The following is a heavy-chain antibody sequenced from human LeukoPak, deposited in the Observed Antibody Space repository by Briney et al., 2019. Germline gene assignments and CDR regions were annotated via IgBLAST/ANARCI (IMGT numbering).Heavy chain of an antibody. V-gene: IGHV1-69*13. CDR3: ARDQRVRGVIRFDY. CDR2: IIPIFGTA. CDR1: GGTFSSYA. Sequence: ASVKVSCKASGGTFSSYAISWVRQAPGQGLEWMGVIIPIFGTANYAQKFQGRVTITADESTSTAYMELSSLRSEDTAVYYCARDQRVRGVIRFDYWGQGTLVTVSS. J-gene: IGHJ4*02. D-gene: IGHD3-10*01.